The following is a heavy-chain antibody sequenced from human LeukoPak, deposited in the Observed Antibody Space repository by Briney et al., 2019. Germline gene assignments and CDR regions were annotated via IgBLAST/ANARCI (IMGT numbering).Heavy chain of an antibody. J-gene: IGHJ3*02. CDR3: ARGRTYYDILTGHPRGYAFDI. D-gene: IGHD3-9*01. V-gene: IGHV4-34*01. CDR2: INHSGST. CDR1: GGSFSGYY. Sequence: PSETLSLTCAVYGGSFSGYYWRWIRQPPGKGLEWIGEINHSGSTNYNPSLKSRVTISVDTSKNQFSLKLSSVTAADTAVYYCARGRTYYDILTGHPRGYAFDIWGQGTMVTVSS.